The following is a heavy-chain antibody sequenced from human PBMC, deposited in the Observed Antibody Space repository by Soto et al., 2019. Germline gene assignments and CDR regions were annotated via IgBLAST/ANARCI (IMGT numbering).Heavy chain of an antibody. J-gene: IGHJ4*02. Sequence: SETLSLTCIVSGGSISSGDYYWSWIRQPPGKGLEWIGYIYYSGSTYYNPSLKSRVSISVDTSKNHFSLKLSSVTAADTAVYYCAREGLDGLYYYDSSGYSPLYYWGQGTLVT. V-gene: IGHV4-30-4*01. CDR1: GGSISSGDYY. CDR2: IYYSGST. CDR3: AREGLDGLYYYDSSGYSPLYY. D-gene: IGHD3-22*01.